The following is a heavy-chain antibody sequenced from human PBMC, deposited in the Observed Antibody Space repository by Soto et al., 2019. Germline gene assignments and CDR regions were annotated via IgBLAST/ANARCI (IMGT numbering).Heavy chain of an antibody. Sequence: PGESLKISCKGSGYRFTSYWIGWVRQMPGKGLEWMGIIYPGDSGDSDTRYSPSFQGQITISADKSISTAYLQWSSLKASDTAMYYCARRIHSSSCMDVWGQGTTVTVSS. CDR3: ARRIHSSSCMDV. J-gene: IGHJ6*02. CDR1: GYRFTSYW. CDR2: IYPGDSGDSDT. D-gene: IGHD6-13*01. V-gene: IGHV5-51*01.